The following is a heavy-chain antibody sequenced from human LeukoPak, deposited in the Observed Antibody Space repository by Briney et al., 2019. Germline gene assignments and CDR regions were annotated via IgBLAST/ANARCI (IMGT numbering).Heavy chain of an antibody. Sequence: GASVKVSCKASGYTFTGYYMHWVRRAPGQGLEWMGWINPNSGGTNYAQKFQGRVTMTRDTSISTAYLQWSSLKASDTAMYYCARPQIVAPDVDLAADDNFDIWGQGTLVIVSS. CDR1: GYTFTGYY. V-gene: IGHV1-2*02. CDR3: ARPQIVAPDVDLAADDNFDI. D-gene: IGHD5-24*01. CDR2: INPNSGGT. J-gene: IGHJ3*02.